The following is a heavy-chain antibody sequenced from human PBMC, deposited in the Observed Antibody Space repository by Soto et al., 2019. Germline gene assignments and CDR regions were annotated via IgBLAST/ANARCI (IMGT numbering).Heavy chain of an antibody. Sequence: PVGSLRLSCAASGFTFSSYSMSWVRQAPGKGLEWVSSISSSSSYIYYADSVKGRFTISRDNAKNSLYLQMNSLRAEDTAVYYCARDRDVLRYFDWLLTAFYSPWGQGTLVTVSS. D-gene: IGHD3-9*01. CDR1: GFTFSSYS. CDR3: ARDRDVLRYFDWLLTAFYSP. J-gene: IGHJ5*02. V-gene: IGHV3-21*01. CDR2: ISSSSSYI.